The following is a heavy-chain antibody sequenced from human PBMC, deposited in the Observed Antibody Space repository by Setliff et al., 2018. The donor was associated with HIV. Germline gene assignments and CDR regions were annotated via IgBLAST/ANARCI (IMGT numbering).Heavy chain of an antibody. CDR2: INPDTGDT. V-gene: IGHV1-2*04. CDR3: ARGGGSSAPDAFDI. Sequence: GASVKVSCKASRYTFTGYYIHWARQAPGEGLEWMGWINPDTGDTNYAQKFQGWVTMTRDTSISTAYMELSRLRSDDTALYYCARGGGSSAPDAFDIWGQGTMVTVSS. D-gene: IGHD1-26*01. J-gene: IGHJ3*02. CDR1: RYTFTGYY.